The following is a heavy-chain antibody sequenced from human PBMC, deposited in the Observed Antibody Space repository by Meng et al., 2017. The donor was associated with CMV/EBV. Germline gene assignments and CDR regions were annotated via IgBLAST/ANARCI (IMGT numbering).Heavy chain of an antibody. CDR1: GFTFDDYG. CDR3: ARDHRQHLYYYYGMDV. D-gene: IGHD5-18*01. CDR2: INWNGGST. V-gene: IGHV3-20*04. J-gene: IGHJ6*02. Sequence: GESLKISCAASGFTFDDYGMSWVRQAPGKGLEWVSGINWNGGSTGYADSVKGRFTISRDNAKNSLYLQMNSLRAEDTAVYYCARDHRQHLYYYYGMDVWGQGTTVTVSS.